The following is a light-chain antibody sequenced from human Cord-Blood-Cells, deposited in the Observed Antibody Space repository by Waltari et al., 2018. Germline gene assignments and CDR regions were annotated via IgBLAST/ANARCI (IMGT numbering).Light chain of an antibody. Sequence: QSVLTQPPSASGTPGQRVTISCSGSSYNIGSNYVYWYQQLPGTAPKLLIYRNNRRPSGVPDRFSGSKSGTSASRAISGLRSEDEADYYCAAWDDSLSGWVFGGVTKLTVL. CDR2: RNN. CDR3: AAWDDSLSGWV. V-gene: IGLV1-47*01. J-gene: IGLJ3*02. CDR1: SYNIGSNY.